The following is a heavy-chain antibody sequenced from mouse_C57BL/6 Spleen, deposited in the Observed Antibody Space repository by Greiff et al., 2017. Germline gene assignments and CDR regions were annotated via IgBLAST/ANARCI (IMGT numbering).Heavy chain of an antibody. D-gene: IGHD1-1*01. CDR1: GFTFSSYG. CDR3: ARDYYGSRIYWYFDV. V-gene: IGHV5-6*01. Sequence: EVQRVESGGDLVKPGGSLKLSCAASGFTFSSYGMSWVRQTPDKRLEWVATISSGGSYTYYPDSVKGRFTISRDNAKNTLYLQMSSLKSEDTAMYYCARDYYGSRIYWYFDVWGTGTTVTVSS. CDR2: ISSGGSYT. J-gene: IGHJ1*03.